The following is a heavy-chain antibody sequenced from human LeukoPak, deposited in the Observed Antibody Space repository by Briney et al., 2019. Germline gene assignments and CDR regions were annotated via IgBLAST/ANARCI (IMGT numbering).Heavy chain of an antibody. CDR1: GFTFDDYA. J-gene: IGHJ4*02. D-gene: IGHD6-13*01. V-gene: IGHV3-9*03. Sequence: GGSLRLSCAASGFTFDDYAMHWVRQAPGKGLEWVSGISWNSGSIGYADSVKGRFTISRDNAKNSLYLQMNSLRAEDMALYYCAKDTSALIAAAGKWGFDYWGQGTLVTVSS. CDR2: ISWNSGSI. CDR3: AKDTSALIAAAGKWGFDY.